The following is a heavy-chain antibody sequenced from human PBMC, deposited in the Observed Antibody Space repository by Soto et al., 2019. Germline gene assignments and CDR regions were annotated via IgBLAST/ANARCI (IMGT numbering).Heavy chain of an antibody. CDR2: ISAYNGNT. D-gene: IGHD2-2*01. V-gene: IGHV1-18*01. CDR3: ARGIVVVPAAPPRAYYFDY. Sequence: ASVKVSCKASGYTFPNYGIIWVRQAPGQGLEWMGWISAYNGNTNYAQKLQGRVTMTTDTSTSTAYMELRSLRSDDTAVYYCARGIVVVPAAPPRAYYFDYWGQGTLVTVSS. J-gene: IGHJ4*02. CDR1: GYTFPNYG.